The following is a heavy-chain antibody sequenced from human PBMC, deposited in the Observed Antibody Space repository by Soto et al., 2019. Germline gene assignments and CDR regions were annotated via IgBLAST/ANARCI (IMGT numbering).Heavy chain of an antibody. CDR3: ARDRLRFGEFPYYYYGMDV. CDR1: GGSISSNW. CDR2: IYHSGST. Sequence: SETLSLTCTVSGGSISSNWWSWVRQPPGKGLEWIGEIYHSGSTNYNPSLKSRVTISVDKSKNQFSLKLSSVTAADTAVYYCARDRLRFGEFPYYYYGMDVWGQGTTVTVSS. V-gene: IGHV4-4*02. J-gene: IGHJ6*02. D-gene: IGHD3-10*01.